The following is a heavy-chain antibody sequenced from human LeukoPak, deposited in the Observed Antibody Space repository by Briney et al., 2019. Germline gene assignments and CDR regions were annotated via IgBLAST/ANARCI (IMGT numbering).Heavy chain of an antibody. V-gene: IGHV4-34*01. Sequence: GSLRLSCAASGFTFSSYGMHWVRQAPGKGLEWIGEINHSGSTNYNPSLKSRVTISVDTSKNQFSLKLSSVTAADTAVYYCARAPQRSYQHNWFDPWGQGTLVTVSS. CDR3: ARAPQRSYQHNWFDP. CDR2: INHSGST. D-gene: IGHD2-21*01. J-gene: IGHJ5*02. CDR1: GFTFSSYG.